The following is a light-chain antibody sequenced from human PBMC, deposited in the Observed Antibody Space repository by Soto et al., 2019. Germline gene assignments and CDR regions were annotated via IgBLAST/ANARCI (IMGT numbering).Light chain of an antibody. Sequence: EIVLTQSPATLSLSPGERATLSCRASQSFSSYLAWYQQKPGQAPRLLIYGASNRATGIPARFSGSGSGTDFTLTISRLEPEDFAVYYCQQRSNWPYTFGQGTKLEIK. CDR1: QSFSSY. CDR3: QQRSNWPYT. J-gene: IGKJ2*01. V-gene: IGKV3-11*01. CDR2: GAS.